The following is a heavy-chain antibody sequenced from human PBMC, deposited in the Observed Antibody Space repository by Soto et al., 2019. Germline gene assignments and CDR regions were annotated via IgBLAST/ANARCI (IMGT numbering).Heavy chain of an antibody. V-gene: IGHV1-69*13. D-gene: IGHD3-3*01. J-gene: IGHJ5*02. CDR3: ARDSYDFCSGASAKGWFDP. CDR1: GGTFSSYA. CDR2: IIPIFGTA. Sequence: SVKVSCKASGGTFSSYAISWVRQAPGRGLEWMGGIIPIFGTANYAQKFQGRVTITADESTSTAYMELSSLRSEDTAVYYCARDSYDFCSGASAKGWFDPWGQGTMVTVSS.